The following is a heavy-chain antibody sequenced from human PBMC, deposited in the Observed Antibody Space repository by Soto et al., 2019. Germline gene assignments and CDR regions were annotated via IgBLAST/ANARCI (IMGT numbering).Heavy chain of an antibody. Sequence: GGSLRLSCAASGFTFSNAWMSWVRQAPGKGLEWVGRIKSKTDGGTTDYAAPVKGRFTISRDDSKNTLYLQMNSLKTEDTAVYYCTRHCSGGSCSHYYYYGMDVWGQGTTVTVSS. D-gene: IGHD2-15*01. CDR2: IKSKTDGGTT. J-gene: IGHJ6*02. V-gene: IGHV3-15*01. CDR1: GFTFSNAW. CDR3: TRHCSGGSCSHYYYYGMDV.